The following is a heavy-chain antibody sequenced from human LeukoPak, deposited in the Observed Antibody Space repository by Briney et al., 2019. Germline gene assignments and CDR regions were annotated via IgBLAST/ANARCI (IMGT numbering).Heavy chain of an antibody. J-gene: IGHJ6*03. Sequence: SGGSLRLSCAASGFTFSSYGMSWVRQAPGKGLEWVSAISGSGGSTFYADSVKGRFTISRDNSKNTLYLQMNSLRAEDTAVYYCAKGGGSGSYSKYYYYYYYMDVWGKGTTVTISS. D-gene: IGHD3-10*01. CDR1: GFTFSSYG. CDR2: ISGSGGST. CDR3: AKGGGSGSYSKYYYYYYYMDV. V-gene: IGHV3-23*01.